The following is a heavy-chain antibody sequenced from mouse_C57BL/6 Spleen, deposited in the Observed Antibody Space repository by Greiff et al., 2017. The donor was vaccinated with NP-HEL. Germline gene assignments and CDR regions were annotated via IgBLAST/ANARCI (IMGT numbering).Heavy chain of an antibody. D-gene: IGHD1-1*01. V-gene: IGHV1-12*01. CDR3: GRWAYGSYGDAMDY. CDR2: IYPGNGDT. J-gene: IGHJ4*01. Sequence: QVQLQQSGAELVRPGASVKMSCKASGYTFTSYYMHWVKQTPRQGLEWIGAIYPGNGDTSYNQKFKGKATLTVDKSSSTAYMQLSSLTSEDSAVYFCGRWAYGSYGDAMDYWGQGTSVTVSS. CDR1: GYTFTSYY.